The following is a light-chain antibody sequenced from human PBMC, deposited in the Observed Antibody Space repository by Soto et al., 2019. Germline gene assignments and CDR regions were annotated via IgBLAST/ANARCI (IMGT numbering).Light chain of an antibody. CDR3: QQYNDYSWT. Sequence: DIQMTQSPSTLSASVGDSVSINCRASQSISAWLAWYQQKPGKAPRLLIYKASTLEIGVPSRFSGSGSGTEFTLTISSLQPADVAIYYCQQYNDYSWTFGQGTKV. V-gene: IGKV1-5*03. J-gene: IGKJ1*01. CDR2: KAS. CDR1: QSISAW.